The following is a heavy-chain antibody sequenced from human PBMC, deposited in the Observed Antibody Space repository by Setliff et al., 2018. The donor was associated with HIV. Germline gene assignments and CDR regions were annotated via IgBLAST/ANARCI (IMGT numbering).Heavy chain of an antibody. D-gene: IGHD3-10*01. J-gene: IGHJ2*01. CDR3: ARGLNQGMSLLRGVLVQGADWYFDV. Sequence: ASVKVSCKASGYTFTSYAMHWVRQAPGQRLEWMGWSNAGNGNTKYSQEFQGRVTITRDTSASTAYMELSSLRSEDMAVYYCARGLNQGMSLLRGVLVQGADWYFDVWGRGTLVT. CDR2: SNAGNGNT. V-gene: IGHV1-3*02. CDR1: GYTFTSYA.